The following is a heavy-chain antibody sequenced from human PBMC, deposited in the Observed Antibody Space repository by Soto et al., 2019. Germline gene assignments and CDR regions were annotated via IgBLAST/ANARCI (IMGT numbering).Heavy chain of an antibody. CDR1: GGSFSGYY. D-gene: IGHD2-15*01. CDR3: ASIVVVVAANGNWFDP. Sequence: QVQLQQWGAGLLKPSETLSLTCAVYGGSFSGYYWSWIRQPPGKGLEWIGEINHSGSTNYNPSLNGRVIISVDTSKNQISLKLSSVTAADTAVYYCASIVVVVAANGNWFDPWGKGTLVTVSS. J-gene: IGHJ5*02. CDR2: INHSGST. V-gene: IGHV4-34*01.